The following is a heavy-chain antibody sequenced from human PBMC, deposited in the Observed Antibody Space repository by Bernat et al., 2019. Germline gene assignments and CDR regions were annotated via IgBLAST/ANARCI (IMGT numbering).Heavy chain of an antibody. CDR3: TRGGMFYFDF. D-gene: IGHD3-10*02. CDR1: GFSFSSYT. J-gene: IGHJ4*02. Sequence: EVQLVESGGGLVQPGGSLRLSCAASGFSFSSYTMSWVRQAPGKGLEWVASMKEDGSNIYYVDSVKGRFTISRDNAENSLYLQMNSLRAEDTAVYYCTRGGMFYFDFWGQEILVTVSS. V-gene: IGHV3-7*03. CDR2: MKEDGSNI.